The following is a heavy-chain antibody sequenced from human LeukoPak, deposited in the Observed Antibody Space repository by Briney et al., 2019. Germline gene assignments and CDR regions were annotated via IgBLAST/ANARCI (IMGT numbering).Heavy chain of an antibody. CDR3: ARVRYSYGYLFDY. V-gene: IGHV4-34*01. J-gene: IGHJ4*02. CDR1: GGSFSGYY. CDR2: INHSGST. D-gene: IGHD5-18*01. Sequence: ASETLSLTCAVYGGSFSGYYWSWIRQPPGKGLEWIGEINHSGSTNYNPSLKSRVTISVDTSKNQFSLKLSSVTAADTAVYYCARVRYSYGYLFDYWGQGTLVTVSS.